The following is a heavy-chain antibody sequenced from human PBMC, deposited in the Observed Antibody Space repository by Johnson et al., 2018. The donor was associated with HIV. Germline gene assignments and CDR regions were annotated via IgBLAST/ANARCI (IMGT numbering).Heavy chain of an antibody. J-gene: IGHJ3*02. Sequence: QVQLVESGGGVVQPGRSLRLSCAASGFTFSSYAMHWVRQAPGKGLEWVAVIYSGGGTYYADSVKGRFTISRDNSKNTLYLQMNSLRAEDTAVYYCAGKTGYDAFDNWGQGTMVTVSS. D-gene: IGHD7-27*01. CDR1: GFTFSSYA. CDR2: IYSGGGT. V-gene: IGHV3-30*14. CDR3: AGKTGYDAFDN.